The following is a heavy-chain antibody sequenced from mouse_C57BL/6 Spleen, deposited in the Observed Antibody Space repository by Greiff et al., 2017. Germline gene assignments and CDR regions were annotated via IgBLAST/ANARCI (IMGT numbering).Heavy chain of an antibody. Sequence: QVQLQQPGAELVKPGASVKLSCKASGYTFTSYWMHWVKQRPGQGLEWIGMIHPNSGSTNYNEKFKSKATLTVDKSSSTAYMQLSSLTSEDSAVYYCAREGGGYYSFDCWGQGTTLTVSS. V-gene: IGHV1-64*01. CDR2: IHPNSGST. D-gene: IGHD2-3*01. CDR1: GYTFTSYW. CDR3: AREGGGYYSFDC. J-gene: IGHJ2*01.